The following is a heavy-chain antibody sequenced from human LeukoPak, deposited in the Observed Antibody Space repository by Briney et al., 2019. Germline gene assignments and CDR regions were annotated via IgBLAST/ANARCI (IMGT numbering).Heavy chain of an antibody. CDR3: AREGAWDYGGRGVYFDY. Sequence: GGSLRLSCAASGFTFSSYEMNWVRQAPGKGLEWVSYIISSGSTIYYAVSVKGRFTISRDNAKNSLYLQMNSLRAEDTAVYYCAREGAWDYGGRGVYFDYWGQGTLVTVSS. J-gene: IGHJ4*02. CDR2: IISSGSTI. D-gene: IGHD4-23*01. CDR1: GFTFSSYE. V-gene: IGHV3-48*03.